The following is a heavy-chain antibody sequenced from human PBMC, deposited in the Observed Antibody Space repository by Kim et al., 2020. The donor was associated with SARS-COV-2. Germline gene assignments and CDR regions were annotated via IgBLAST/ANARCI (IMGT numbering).Heavy chain of an antibody. CDR2: IYYSGST. CDR3: ARHVPTIHIDY. Sequence: SETLSLTCTVSGGSISSSSYYWGWIRQPPGKGLEWIGSIYYSGSTYYNPSLKSRVTISVDTSKNQFSLKLSSVTAADTAVYYCARHVPTIHIDYWGQGTL. CDR1: GGSISSSSYY. D-gene: IGHD5-12*01. J-gene: IGHJ4*02. V-gene: IGHV4-39*01.